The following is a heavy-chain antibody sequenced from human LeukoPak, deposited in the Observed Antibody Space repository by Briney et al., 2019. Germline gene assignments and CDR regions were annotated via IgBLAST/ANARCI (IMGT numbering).Heavy chain of an antibody. Sequence: QSGGSLRLSCAASGFTFSSYAMHWVRQAPGKGLEWVAVISYDGSNKYYADSVKGRFTISRDNSKNTLYLQMNSLRAEDTAVYYCAKSNSVLRFLEWSVDYWGQGTLVTVSS. J-gene: IGHJ4*02. D-gene: IGHD3-3*01. V-gene: IGHV3-30-3*02. CDR1: GFTFSSYA. CDR3: AKSNSVLRFLEWSVDY. CDR2: ISYDGSNK.